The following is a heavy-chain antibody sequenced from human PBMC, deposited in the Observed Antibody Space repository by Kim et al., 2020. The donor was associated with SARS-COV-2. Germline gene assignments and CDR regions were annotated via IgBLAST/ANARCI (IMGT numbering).Heavy chain of an antibody. D-gene: IGHD6-19*01. CDR3: ARGKLWVAGTFVGGNNWFDP. CDR1: GGSISSGSYY. CDR2: IYTSGST. V-gene: IGHV4-61*02. Sequence: SETLSLTCTVSGGSISSGSYYWSWIRQPAGKGLEWIGRIYTSGSTNYNPSLKSRVTISVDTSKNQFSLKLSSVTAADTAVYYCARGKLWVAGTFVGGNNWFDPWGQETLVTVSS. J-gene: IGHJ5*02.